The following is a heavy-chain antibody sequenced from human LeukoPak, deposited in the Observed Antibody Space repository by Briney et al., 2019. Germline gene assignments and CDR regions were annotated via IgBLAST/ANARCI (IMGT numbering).Heavy chain of an antibody. D-gene: IGHD2-15*01. Sequence: SETLSLTCTVSGGSISSYYWSWIRQPPGKGLEWIGYIYYSGSTNYNPSLKSRVTISVDTSKNQFSLELSSVTAADTAVYYCARVIMEYCSGGSCYSGYYYYYMDVWGKGTTATVSS. J-gene: IGHJ6*03. CDR1: GGSISSYY. CDR3: ARVIMEYCSGGSCYSGYYYYYMDV. V-gene: IGHV4-59*01. CDR2: IYYSGST.